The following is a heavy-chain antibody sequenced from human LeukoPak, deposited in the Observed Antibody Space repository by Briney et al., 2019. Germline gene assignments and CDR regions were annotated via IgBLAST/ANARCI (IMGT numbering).Heavy chain of an antibody. J-gene: IGHJ4*02. D-gene: IGHD6-6*01. CDR1: GYTFTSYD. CDR2: MNPNSGNT. V-gene: IGHV1-8*01. Sequence: ASVKVPCKASGYTFTSYDINWVRQATGQGLEWMGWMNPNSGNTGYAQKFQGRVTMTRNTSISTAYMELSSLRSEDTAVYHCARAVRIAALSWVRWGYWGQGTLVTVSS. CDR3: ARAVRIAALSWVRWGY.